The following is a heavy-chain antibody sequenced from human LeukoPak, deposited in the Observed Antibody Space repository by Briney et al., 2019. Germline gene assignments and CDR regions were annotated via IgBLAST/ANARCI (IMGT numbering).Heavy chain of an antibody. CDR2: IRNKANSYAT. CDR1: GFTFSGSA. V-gene: IGHV3-73*01. Sequence: GGSLRLSCAASGFTFSGSAMHWVRQASGKGLEWVGRIRNKANSYATAYAASVKGRFTISRDDSKNTAYLQMNSLKTEDTALYYCTTLDFDYWGQGTLVTVSS. J-gene: IGHJ4*02. CDR3: TTLDFDY.